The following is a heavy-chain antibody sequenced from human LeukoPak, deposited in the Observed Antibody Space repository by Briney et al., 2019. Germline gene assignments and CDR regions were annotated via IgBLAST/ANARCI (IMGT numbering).Heavy chain of an antibody. J-gene: IGHJ3*02. CDR3: ARAVTNAFDI. CDR1: GGSISSSSHC. V-gene: IGHV4-61*05. D-gene: IGHD4-17*01. CDR2: IYYSGST. Sequence: SETLSLTCTVSGGSISSSSHCWGWIRQPPGKGLEWIGYIYYSGSTNYNPSLKSRVTISVDTSKNQFSLKLSSVTAADTAVYYCARAVTNAFDIWGQGTMVTVSS.